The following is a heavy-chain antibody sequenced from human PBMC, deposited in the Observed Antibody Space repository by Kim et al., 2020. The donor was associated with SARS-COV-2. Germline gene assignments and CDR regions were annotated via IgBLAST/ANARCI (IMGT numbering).Heavy chain of an antibody. V-gene: IGHV4-59*01. CDR2: IYYSGST. J-gene: IGHJ6*03. D-gene: IGHD4-17*01. Sequence: SETLSLTCTVSGGSISSYYWSWIRQPPGKGLEWIGYIYYSGSTNYNPSLKSRVTISVDTSKNQFSLNLSSVTAADTAVYYCAREEHGDYVRNYYYMDVWGKGTTVTVSS. CDR3: AREEHGDYVRNYYYMDV. CDR1: GGSISSYY.